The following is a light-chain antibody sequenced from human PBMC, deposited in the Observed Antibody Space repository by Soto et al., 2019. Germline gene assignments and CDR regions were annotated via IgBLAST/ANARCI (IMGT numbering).Light chain of an antibody. CDR3: QQYYSTPPV. J-gene: IGKJ4*01. V-gene: IGKV4-1*01. Sequence: DIVMTQSPDSLAVSLGERATINCKSSQSVLYSSNNKNYLAWYQQKPGQPPKLLIYWASTRESGVPDRFSGSGSGTDFTLTISSLQAEDVAVYYSQQYYSTPPVFGGGTKVQIK. CDR1: QSVLYSSNNKNY. CDR2: WAS.